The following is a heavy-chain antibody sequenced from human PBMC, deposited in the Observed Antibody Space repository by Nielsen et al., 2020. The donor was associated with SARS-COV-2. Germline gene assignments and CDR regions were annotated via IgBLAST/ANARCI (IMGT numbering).Heavy chain of an antibody. V-gene: IGHV1-69*13. D-gene: IGHD6-13*01. Sequence: SVKVSCKASGGTFSSYAISWVRQAPGQGLEWMGGIIPIFGTANYAQKFQGRVTITADESTSTAYMELGSLRSEDTAVYYCASNGAAAEFYYYYYGMDVWGQGTTVTVSS. CDR2: IIPIFGTA. J-gene: IGHJ6*02. CDR3: ASNGAAAEFYYYYYGMDV. CDR1: GGTFSSYA.